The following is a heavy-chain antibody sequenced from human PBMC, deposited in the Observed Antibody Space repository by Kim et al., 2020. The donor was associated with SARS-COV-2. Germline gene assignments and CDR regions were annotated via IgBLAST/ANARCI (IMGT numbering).Heavy chain of an antibody. CDR1: GFTFSHYA. Sequence: GGSLRLSCAASGFTFSHYAMNWVRQVSGKGLDWVSSVVGGGSSAYYADSVKGRFTISRDNSKNILYLQMNSLRAEDTAIYYCAKVRAGAYGMDVWGQWTAVTVSS. CDR2: VVGGGSSA. V-gene: IGHV3-23*01. J-gene: IGHJ6*02. D-gene: IGHD1-26*01. CDR3: AKVRAGAYGMDV.